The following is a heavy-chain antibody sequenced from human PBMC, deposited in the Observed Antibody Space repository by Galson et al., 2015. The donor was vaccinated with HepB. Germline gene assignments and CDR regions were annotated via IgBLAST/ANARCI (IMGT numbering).Heavy chain of an antibody. D-gene: IGHD2-2*01. CDR3: ARVGLSYSYYYMDV. J-gene: IGHJ6*03. CDR1: GFTFSTYS. CDR2: ISSGSSIV. Sequence: SLRLSCAASGFTFSTYSMNWVRQAPGKGLEWVSYISSGSSIVYYADSVKGRFTISRDNAKNSLFLQMNSLRADDTSVYYCARVGLSYSYYYMDVWGKGTTVTVSS. V-gene: IGHV3-48*01.